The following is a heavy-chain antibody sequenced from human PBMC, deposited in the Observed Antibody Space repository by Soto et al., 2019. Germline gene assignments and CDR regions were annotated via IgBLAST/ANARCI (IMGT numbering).Heavy chain of an antibody. V-gene: IGHV1-69*04. CDR1: GGTFRSYT. CDR3: ARDRRITMVRGVSNWFDP. D-gene: IGHD3-10*01. J-gene: IGHJ5*02. Sequence: SVKVSCNASGGTFRSYTISWVRQAPGQGLEWMGRIIPILGIANYAQKFQGRVTITADKSTSTAYMELSSLRSEDTAVYYCARDRRITMVRGVSNWFDPWGQGTLVTVSS. CDR2: IIPILGIA.